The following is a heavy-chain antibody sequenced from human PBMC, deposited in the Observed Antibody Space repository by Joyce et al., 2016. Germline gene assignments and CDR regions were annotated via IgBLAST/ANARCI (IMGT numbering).Heavy chain of an antibody. J-gene: IGHJ3*01. CDR2: IIPIFSTA. V-gene: IGHV1-69*01. CDR3: VRSIWFRKLWGPNDPFAV. D-gene: IGHD3-10*01. CDR1: GGSFRSHV. Sequence: QVQLVQSGAEVKKPGSSVKVSCKAPGGSFRSHVLSWVQQAPGQGPEWMGGIIPIFSTAKYAGKFHDTVTITADEPTNTAYMELSSLRSEDTAVYYCVRSIWFRKLWGPNDPFAVWGQGTMVTVSS.